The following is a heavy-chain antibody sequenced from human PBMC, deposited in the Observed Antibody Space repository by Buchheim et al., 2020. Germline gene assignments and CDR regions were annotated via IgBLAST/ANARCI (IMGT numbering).Heavy chain of an antibody. CDR2: ISFDGSIT. V-gene: IGHV3-30-3*01. D-gene: IGHD4-17*01. CDR3: ARDRRGDYEGFYYYYGMDV. J-gene: IGHJ6*02. Sequence: QVQLVESGGGVVQPGRFLRLSCEASGFTLSLYAMHWVRQAPGKGLEWVATISFDGSITYYVDSVKGRFTISRDNSKETVFLQMNSLRAEDTAVYYCARDRRGDYEGFYYYYGMDVWGQGTT. CDR1: GFTLSLYA.